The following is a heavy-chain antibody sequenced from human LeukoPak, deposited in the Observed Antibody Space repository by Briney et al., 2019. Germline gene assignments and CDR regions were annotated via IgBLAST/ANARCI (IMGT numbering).Heavy chain of an antibody. J-gene: IGHJ5*02. V-gene: IGHV3-23*01. CDR1: GFTFSSCD. CDR2: IRGSGRTT. Sequence: GGYLRLSCAASGFTFSSCDMSWVRQAPGKGLEWVSGIRGSGRTTFYADSVKGRLTISRDNSKNTLYLQMNSLRAEDTAVYYCAQVNWNSEDGSSWGQGTLVSVSS. CDR3: AQVNWNSEDGSS. D-gene: IGHD1-7*01.